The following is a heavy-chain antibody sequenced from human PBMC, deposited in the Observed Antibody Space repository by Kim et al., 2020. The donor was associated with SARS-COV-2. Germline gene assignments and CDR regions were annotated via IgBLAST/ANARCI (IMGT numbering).Heavy chain of an antibody. D-gene: IGHD3-16*02. Sequence: GGSLRLSCAASGFTFGDYAMHWVRQAPGKGLEWVSGISWNSGSIGYVDSVKGRFTISRDNAKNSLYLQMNSLRAEDTALYYCAKEPYDYVWGSYRPFDYWGQGTLVTVSS. CDR3: AKEPYDYVWGSYRPFDY. V-gene: IGHV3-9*01. CDR1: GFTFGDYA. CDR2: ISWNSGSI. J-gene: IGHJ4*02.